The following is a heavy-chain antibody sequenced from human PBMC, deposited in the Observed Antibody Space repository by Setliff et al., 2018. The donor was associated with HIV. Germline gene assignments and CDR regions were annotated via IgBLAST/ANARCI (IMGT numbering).Heavy chain of an antibody. CDR2: VSAYNGNT. J-gene: IGHJ4*02. CDR1: GYSFTSYG. Sequence: GASVKVSCKASGYSFTSYGISWVRQAPGQGLEWMGWVSAYNGNTNYAQKLQGRVTMTTDNSTSTAYMKRRSLGSDDPAVYYCARDLRDGYNYFDYWGQGTLVTVSS. V-gene: IGHV1-18*01. D-gene: IGHD5-12*01. CDR3: ARDLRDGYNYFDY.